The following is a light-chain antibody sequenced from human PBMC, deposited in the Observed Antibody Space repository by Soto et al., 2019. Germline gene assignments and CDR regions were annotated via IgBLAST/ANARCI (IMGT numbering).Light chain of an antibody. CDR2: DVF. V-gene: IGKV1-33*01. Sequence: DIQMTQSPSSLSASVGDRVIITCQASQDIDNYLNWYQKKSWKAPKLLIYDVFNLEAGVPSRFSGSGSGTDFTLTISGLQPDDIATYYCQQYDNLFFSFGGGTRVEI. CDR1: QDIDNY. CDR3: QQYDNLFFS. J-gene: IGKJ4*01.